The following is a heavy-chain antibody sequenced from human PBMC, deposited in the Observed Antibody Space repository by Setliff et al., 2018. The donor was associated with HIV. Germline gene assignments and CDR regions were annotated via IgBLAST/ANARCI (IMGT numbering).Heavy chain of an antibody. V-gene: IGHV3-23*01. CDR2: ISSTGGTT. CDR3: GKDSSDWSDG. Sequence: GGSLRLSCAVSGFTFSRYAMSWVRQAPGKGLEWVSGISSTGGTTYYADSVKGRFTISRDNSKSTLFLQVKSLTAEDTAIYYCGKDSSDWSDGWGQGTLVTVSS. CDR1: GFTFSRYA. J-gene: IGHJ5*02. D-gene: IGHD3-22*01.